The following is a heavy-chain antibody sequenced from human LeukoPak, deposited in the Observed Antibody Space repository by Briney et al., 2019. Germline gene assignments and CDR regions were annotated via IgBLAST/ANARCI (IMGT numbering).Heavy chain of an antibody. J-gene: IGHJ3*02. CDR3: AHSPYRWIVPPPTGAFDI. Sequence: SGPTLVNPTQTLTLTCTFSGFSLSTSGVGVGWIRQPPGKALESLALIYLDDDKRYSPSLKSRLTITKDTSKNQVVLTMTNMDPVDTATYYCAHSPYRWIVPPPTGAFDIWGQGTMVTVSS. CDR2: IYLDDDK. CDR1: GFSLSTSGVG. D-gene: IGHD2-2*01. V-gene: IGHV2-5*02.